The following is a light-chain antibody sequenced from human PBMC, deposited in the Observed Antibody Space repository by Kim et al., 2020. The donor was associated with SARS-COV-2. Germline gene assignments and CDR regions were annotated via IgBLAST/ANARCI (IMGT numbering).Light chain of an antibody. V-gene: IGLV4-69*01. CDR2: LNSDGSH. Sequence: QLVLTQSPSASASLGASVNLTCTLSSGHSSYAITWHQQQPEKGPRYLMKLNSDGSHSKGDGIPDRFSGSSSGAERSLTISSLQSEDEADYYCQTWGTGIRVFGGGTKLTVL. CDR1: SGHSSYA. CDR3: QTWGTGIRV. J-gene: IGLJ3*02.